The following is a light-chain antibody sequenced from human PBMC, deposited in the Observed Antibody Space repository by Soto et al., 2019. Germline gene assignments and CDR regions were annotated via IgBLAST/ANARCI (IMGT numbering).Light chain of an antibody. Sequence: DIQMTQSPSSLSASVGDRVTINCRASQSISNYLNWYQQKPGKAPELLIYLASSLQSGVPSRFSGSGSGTDFTLTISSLQPEDFATYYCQQSYSSPRTFGQGTKVDIK. CDR1: QSISNY. CDR3: QQSYSSPRT. J-gene: IGKJ1*01. CDR2: LAS. V-gene: IGKV1-39*01.